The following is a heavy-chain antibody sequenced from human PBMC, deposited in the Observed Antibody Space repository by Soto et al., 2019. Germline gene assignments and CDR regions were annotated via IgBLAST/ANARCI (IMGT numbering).Heavy chain of an antibody. D-gene: IGHD2-15*01. Sequence: SETLSLTCDISGGSVSGGSYSWTWIRQPPGKGMEWIGYIYRSGSTYYNPSLKSRVSISVDRCKTLFSMNLTSVTAADTAVYYCGRGKTQYFFDWWGQGKLVTV. CDR3: GRGKTQYFFDW. J-gene: IGHJ4*02. V-gene: IGHV4-30-2*01. CDR1: GGSVSGGSYS. CDR2: IYRSGST.